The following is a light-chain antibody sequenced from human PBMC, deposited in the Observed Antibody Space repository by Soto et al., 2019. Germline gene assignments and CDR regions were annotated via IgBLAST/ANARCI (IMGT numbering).Light chain of an antibody. CDR1: QNILHNSRNKNY. CDR3: QQHYSTPLT. V-gene: IGKV4-1*01. Sequence: DIVMTQSPDSLAVSLGERATINCKSSQNILHNSRNKNYLTWYQQKPGQPPKLLIYWASNRESGVPDRFSGSGSGTDFSLTISRLQAEDVAVYYCQQHYSTPLTFGQGTKMEIK. J-gene: IGKJ1*01. CDR2: WAS.